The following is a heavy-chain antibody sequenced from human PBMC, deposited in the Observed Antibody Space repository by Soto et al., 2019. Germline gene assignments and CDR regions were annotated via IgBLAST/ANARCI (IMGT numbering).Heavy chain of an antibody. Sequence: GGSLRLSCAASGFTFSSYSMNWVRQAPGKGLEWVSYISSSSSTIYYADSVKGRFTISRDNAKNSLYLQMNSLRDEDTAVYYCASQIYDYGDPGAFDIWGQGTMVTVSS. D-gene: IGHD4-17*01. V-gene: IGHV3-48*02. CDR3: ASQIYDYGDPGAFDI. CDR1: GFTFSSYS. CDR2: ISSSSSTI. J-gene: IGHJ3*02.